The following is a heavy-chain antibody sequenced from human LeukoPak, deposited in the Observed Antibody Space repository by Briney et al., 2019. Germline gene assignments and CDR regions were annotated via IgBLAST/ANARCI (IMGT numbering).Heavy chain of an antibody. V-gene: IGHV1-8*03. CDR2: MNPNSGNT. CDR3: ARGVRAGYSGYDFDAFDI. J-gene: IGHJ3*02. CDR1: GYTFTSYD. Sequence: GASVKVSCKASGYTFTSYDINWVRQATGQGLEWMGWMNPNSGNTGYAQKFQGRVTITRNTSISTAYMELSSLRSEDTAVYYCARGVRAGYSGYDFDAFDIWGQGTMVTVSS. D-gene: IGHD5-12*01.